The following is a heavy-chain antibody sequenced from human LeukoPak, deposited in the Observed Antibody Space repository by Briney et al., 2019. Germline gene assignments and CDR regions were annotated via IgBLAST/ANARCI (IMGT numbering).Heavy chain of an antibody. CDR3: AKDRLLNRRGDCYIFDY. CDR1: GFTLRSYV. CDR2: ISGSGDST. V-gene: IGHV3-23*01. D-gene: IGHD2-21*02. Sequence: GGSLRLSCVASGFTLRSYVMNWVRQTPGKGLEWVSSISGSGDSTFYADSVKGRFSISRDNSKNTLYLQVNGLRTEDTAVYYCAKDRLLNRRGDCYIFDYWGQGTVVTVSS. J-gene: IGHJ4*02.